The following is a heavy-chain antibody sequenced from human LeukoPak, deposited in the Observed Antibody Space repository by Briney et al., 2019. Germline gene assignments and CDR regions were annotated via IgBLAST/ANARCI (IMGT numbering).Heavy chain of an antibody. J-gene: IGHJ4*02. D-gene: IGHD5-18*01. V-gene: IGHV3-33*01. CDR2: IWYDGSNK. Sequence: QPGRSLRLSCAASGFTFSSYGMHWVRQAPGKGLEWVAVIWYDGSNKYYADSVKGRFTISRDNSKNTLYLQMDSLSAEDTAVYYCARAGSQSHVDAAMGFCNYWGQGTLVTVSS. CDR1: GFTFSSYG. CDR3: ARAGSQSHVDAAMGFCNY.